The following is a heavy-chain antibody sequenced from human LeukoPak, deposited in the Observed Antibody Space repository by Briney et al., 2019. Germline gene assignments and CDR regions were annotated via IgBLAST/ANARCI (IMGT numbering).Heavy chain of an antibody. Sequence: SVKVSCKASGGTFSSYAISWVRQAPGQGLEWMGGIIPIFGTANYAQKFQGRVTITTDESTSTAYMGLSSLRSEDTAVYYCARARSPSSGYLLRDHNWFDPWGQGTLVTVSS. J-gene: IGHJ5*02. CDR1: GGTFSSYA. CDR2: IIPIFGTA. D-gene: IGHD3-22*01. V-gene: IGHV1-69*05. CDR3: ARARSPSSGYLLRDHNWFDP.